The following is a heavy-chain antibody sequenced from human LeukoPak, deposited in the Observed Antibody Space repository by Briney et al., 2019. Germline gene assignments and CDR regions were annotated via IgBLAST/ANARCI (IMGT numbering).Heavy chain of an antibody. Sequence: YPSGTLSLTCAVSGGSISSSNWWSWVRQPPGKGLEWIGEIYHSGSTNYNPSLKSRVTISVDKSKNQFSLKLSSVTAADTAVYYCASQTRGVRGVIVDYWGQGTLVTVSS. CDR3: ASQTRGVRGVIVDY. V-gene: IGHV4-4*02. J-gene: IGHJ4*02. CDR2: IYHSGST. CDR1: GGSISSSNW. D-gene: IGHD3-10*01.